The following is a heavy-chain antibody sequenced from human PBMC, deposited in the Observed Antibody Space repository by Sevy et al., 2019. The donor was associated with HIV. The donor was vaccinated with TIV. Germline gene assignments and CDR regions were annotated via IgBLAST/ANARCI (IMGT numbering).Heavy chain of an antibody. Sequence: GGSLRLSCAASGFTFSPYWMTWVRQAPGKGLEWVANIRPDGSDKYYVDSVTGRFTISRDNAKNSLYLQWNGVRADDTAMYYCARGVGLDCWGQGALVTVSS. CDR3: ARGVGLDC. V-gene: IGHV3-7*01. CDR2: IRPDGSDK. CDR1: GFTFSPYW. J-gene: IGHJ4*02. D-gene: IGHD1-26*01.